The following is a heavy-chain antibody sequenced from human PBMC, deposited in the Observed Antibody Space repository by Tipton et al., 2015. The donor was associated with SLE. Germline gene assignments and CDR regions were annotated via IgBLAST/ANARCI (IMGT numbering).Heavy chain of an antibody. CDR2: ISSSENTI. D-gene: IGHD5-12*01. V-gene: IGHV3-11*04. CDR3: AREGLSGYEQGLDY. Sequence: GSLRLSCAASGFTFSDYYMSWIRQAPGKGLEWVSYISSSENTIYYADSVKGRFTISRDNSKNTLYLQMNSLRAEDTAVYYCAREGLSGYEQGLDYWGQGTLVTVSS. CDR1: GFTFSDYY. J-gene: IGHJ4*02.